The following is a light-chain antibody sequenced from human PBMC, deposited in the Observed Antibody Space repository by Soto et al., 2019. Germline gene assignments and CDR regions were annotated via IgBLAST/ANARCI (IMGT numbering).Light chain of an antibody. J-gene: IGLJ2*01. V-gene: IGLV1-40*01. CDR2: DNN. CDR1: SSNIGAGYD. CDR3: QSYDSSLSGVV. Sequence: QTVLTQPPSLYGAPGQRVSISCTGSSSNIGAGYDVHWYQQLPGTAPKLLIYDNNNRPSGVPDRFSGSKSGTSASLAITGLQAEDEADYYCQSYDSSLSGVVFGGGTKLTVL.